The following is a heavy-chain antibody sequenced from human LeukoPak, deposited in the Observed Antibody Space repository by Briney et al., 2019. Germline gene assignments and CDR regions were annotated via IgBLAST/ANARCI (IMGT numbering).Heavy chain of an antibody. Sequence: PGGSLRLSCAASGFTFSSYWMSWVRQAPGKGLEWVANIKQDGSEKYYVDSVKGRFTISRDNAKNSLYLQMNSLRAEDTAVYYCARVRYYDSSGYPAPNDAFDIWGQGTMVTVSS. V-gene: IGHV3-7*01. CDR2: IKQDGSEK. D-gene: IGHD3-22*01. J-gene: IGHJ3*02. CDR3: ARVRYYDSSGYPAPNDAFDI. CDR1: GFTFSSYW.